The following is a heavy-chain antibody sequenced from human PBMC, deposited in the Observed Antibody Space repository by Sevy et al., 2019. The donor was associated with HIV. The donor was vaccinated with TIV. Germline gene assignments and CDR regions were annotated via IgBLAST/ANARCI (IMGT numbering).Heavy chain of an antibody. CDR1: GFTFSGSA. V-gene: IGHV3-73*01. CDR3: TGDIVVVPAAI. D-gene: IGHD2-2*01. Sequence: GGSLRLSCAASGFTFSGSAMHWVRQASGKGLEWVGRIRSKANSYATAYAASVKGRFTISRDDSKNTAYLQMNSLKTEDTAVYYCTGDIVVVPAAIWDQGTLVTVSS. J-gene: IGHJ4*02. CDR2: IRSKANSYAT.